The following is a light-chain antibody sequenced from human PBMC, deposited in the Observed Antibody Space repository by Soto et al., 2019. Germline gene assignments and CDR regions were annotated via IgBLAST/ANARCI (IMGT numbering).Light chain of an antibody. CDR1: QSVSTRY. CDR2: GAS. Sequence: IVMTQSPATLSVSPWERVTRSCRPSQSVSTRYLAWYQQKPGQAPRLFIYGASSRATGIPDRFSGSGSGTDFTLTISSLEPADSAVYYCQQYNNWPPVKFGQGTKVDI. CDR3: QQYNNWPPVK. J-gene: IGKJ1*01. V-gene: IGKV3D-15*01.